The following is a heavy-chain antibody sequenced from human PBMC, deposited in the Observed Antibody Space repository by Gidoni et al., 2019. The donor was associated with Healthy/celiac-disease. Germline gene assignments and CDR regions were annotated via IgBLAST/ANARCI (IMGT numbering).Heavy chain of an antibody. CDR3: AGPRPLRWSPWDAFDI. Sequence: EVQLLESGGGLVQPGGSLRLSCAASGFPFSCYSMSWVRQAPGKGLEGVSAISGSGGSTYYADSVKGRFTISRDNSKNTLYLQMNSLRAEDTAVYYCAGPRPLRWSPWDAFDIWGQGTMVTVSS. CDR1: GFPFSCYS. V-gene: IGHV3-23*01. CDR2: ISGSGGST. J-gene: IGHJ3*02. D-gene: IGHD4-17*01.